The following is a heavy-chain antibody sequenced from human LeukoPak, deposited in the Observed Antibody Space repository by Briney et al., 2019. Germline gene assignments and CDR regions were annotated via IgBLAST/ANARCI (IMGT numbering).Heavy chain of an antibody. CDR3: ARSPILDLTEVYFDY. CDR1: GFTFSSYA. CDR2: ISYDGSNK. Sequence: GGSLRLSCAASGFTFSSYAMHWVRQAPGKGLEWVAVISYDGSNKYYADSVKGRFTISRDNSKNTLYLQMNSLRAEDTAVYYCARSPILDLTEVYFDYWGQGTLVTVSS. J-gene: IGHJ4*02. V-gene: IGHV3-30-3*01. D-gene: IGHD3/OR15-3a*01.